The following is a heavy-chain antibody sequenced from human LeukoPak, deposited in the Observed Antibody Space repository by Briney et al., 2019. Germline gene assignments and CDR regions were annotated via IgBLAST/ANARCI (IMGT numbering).Heavy chain of an antibody. CDR3: ARGLIAAVNWFDP. CDR1: GYTFTDYY. D-gene: IGHD6-13*01. V-gene: IGHV1-2*02. Sequence: ASVKVSCKASGYTFTDYYIHWVRQAPGQGLEWMGWVNPNSGDTDYAQKFQDRVIMTRDTSINTAYIELGSLRSDDTAVYYCARGLIAAVNWFDPWGQGTLVTVSS. CDR2: VNPNSGDT. J-gene: IGHJ5*02.